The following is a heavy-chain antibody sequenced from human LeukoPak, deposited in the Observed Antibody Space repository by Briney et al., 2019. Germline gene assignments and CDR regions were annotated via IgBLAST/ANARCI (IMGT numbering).Heavy chain of an antibody. CDR2: IGGSGDST. J-gene: IGHJ4*02. CDR1: GFTFSKYA. D-gene: IGHD2-21*02. Sequence: GGSLRLSCAASGFTFSKYAMTWVRRAPGKGLEWVSTIGGSGDSTYYADSVKGRFTISRDNSKNTLYLQMNSLRAEDTAVYYCAKGSSVATAIPPYDYWGQGTLVTVSS. CDR3: AKGSSVATAIPPYDY. V-gene: IGHV3-23*01.